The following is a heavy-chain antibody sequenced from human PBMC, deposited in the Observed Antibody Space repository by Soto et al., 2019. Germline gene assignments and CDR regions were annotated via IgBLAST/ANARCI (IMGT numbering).Heavy chain of an antibody. D-gene: IGHD2-2*01. CDR1: GYTFPSYA. Sequence: QVQLVQSGAEVKKPGASVKVSGRASGYTFPSYAMHWVRQAPGQRLEWMGWINAGNGNTKYSQKFQGRVTITRDTSASTAYMELSSLSSEDTAVYYCVRSVAVPAAPDYWGQGTLVTVSS. J-gene: IGHJ4*02. CDR2: INAGNGNT. V-gene: IGHV1-3*01. CDR3: VRSVAVPAAPDY.